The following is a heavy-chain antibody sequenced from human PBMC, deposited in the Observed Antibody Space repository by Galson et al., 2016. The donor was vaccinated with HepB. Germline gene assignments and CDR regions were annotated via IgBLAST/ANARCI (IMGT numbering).Heavy chain of an antibody. V-gene: IGHV1-18*01. D-gene: IGHD3-22*01. Sequence: SVKVSCKASGSTFSSHGISWVRQAPGQGLEWMGWVSIYNDNTKYVQKLRDRVIMTTDTSTSTAYMELRSLRFDDTAVYYCAEVRSGYYFQWGQGTLVTVSS. CDR3: AEVRSGYYFQ. CDR2: VSIYNDNT. CDR1: GSTFSSHG. J-gene: IGHJ4*02.